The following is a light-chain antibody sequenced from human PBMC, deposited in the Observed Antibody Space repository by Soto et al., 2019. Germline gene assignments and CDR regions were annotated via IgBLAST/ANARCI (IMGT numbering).Light chain of an antibody. Sequence: QSALTQPASVSGSPGQSITISCTGTSSDVGGYNYVSWYQQHPAKAPKVMIYDVSNRPSGVSNRFSGSKSGNTASLTISGLQAEDEADYYCYSNTSSSTYVFGTGTKVTVL. V-gene: IGLV2-14*03. J-gene: IGLJ1*01. CDR3: YSNTSSSTYV. CDR1: SSDVGGYNY. CDR2: DVS.